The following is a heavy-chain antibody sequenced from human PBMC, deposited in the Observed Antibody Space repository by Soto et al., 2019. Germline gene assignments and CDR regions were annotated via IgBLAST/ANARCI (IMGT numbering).Heavy chain of an antibody. CDR3: ARGCSGGSCQRTYYYYYGMDV. V-gene: IGHV3-7*01. D-gene: IGHD2-15*01. CDR2: IKQDGSEK. J-gene: IGHJ6*02. Sequence: EVQLVESGGGLVQPGGSLRLSCAASGFTFSSYWMSWVRQAPGKGLEWVANIKQDGSEKYYVDSVKGRFTISRDNAKNSLYLQMNSLRAEDTAVYYCARGCSGGSCQRTYYYYYGMDVWGQGTTVTVSS. CDR1: GFTFSSYW.